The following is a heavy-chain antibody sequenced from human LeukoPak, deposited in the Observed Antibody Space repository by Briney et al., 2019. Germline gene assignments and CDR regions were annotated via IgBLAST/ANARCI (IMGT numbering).Heavy chain of an antibody. V-gene: IGHV3-30-3*01. D-gene: IGHD1-26*01. CDR1: GFTFSSYA. Sequence: PGGSLRLSCAASGFTFSSYAMHWVRPAPGKGLGWVAVISYDGTNKNYADSVKGRFTISRDNSKNTVYLQMNSLRVEDAAVYYCARDPRGSPYYFDYWGQATLVTVSS. CDR2: ISYDGTNK. CDR3: ARDPRGSPYYFDY. J-gene: IGHJ4*02.